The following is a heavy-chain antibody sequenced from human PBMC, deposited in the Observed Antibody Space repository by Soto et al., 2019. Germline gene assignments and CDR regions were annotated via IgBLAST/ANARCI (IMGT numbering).Heavy chain of an antibody. V-gene: IGHV3-9*01. CDR2: ISWNSGSI. D-gene: IGHD1-26*01. Sequence: EVQLVESGGGLVQPGGSLRLSCAASGFTFDDYAMHWVRQAPGKGLEWVSGISWNSGSIGYADSVKGRFTISRDNAKNSLSRKMTRLIAEDRALYYCAEDMSCQSSSLNFDYWGQGTLVTVSS. CDR3: AEDMSCQSSSLNFDY. CDR1: GFTFDDYA. J-gene: IGHJ4*02.